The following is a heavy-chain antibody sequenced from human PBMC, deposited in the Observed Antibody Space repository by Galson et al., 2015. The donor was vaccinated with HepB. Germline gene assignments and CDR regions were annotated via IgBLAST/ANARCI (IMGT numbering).Heavy chain of an antibody. D-gene: IGHD2-2*01. Sequence: SVKVSCKASGGTFSSYAISWVRQAPGQGLEWMGGIIPIFGTANYAQKFQGRVTITADKSTSTAYMELSSLKASDTAMYYCARHASDGARYYYYYMDVWGKGTTVTVSS. CDR2: IIPIFGTA. CDR1: GGTFSSYA. CDR3: ARHASDGARYYYYYMDV. J-gene: IGHJ6*03. V-gene: IGHV1-69*06.